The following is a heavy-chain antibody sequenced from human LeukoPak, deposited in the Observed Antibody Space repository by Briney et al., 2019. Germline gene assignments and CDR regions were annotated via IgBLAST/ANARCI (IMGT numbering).Heavy chain of an antibody. CDR2: IKQDGSEK. J-gene: IGHJ4*02. V-gene: IGHV3-7*03. CDR1: GFTFSSYW. Sequence: PGGSLRLSCAASGFTFSSYWMSWVRQAPGKGVEWVANIKQDGSEKYYVASVKGRFTISRDNAKNSLYLQMNSLRAEDTAVYYFAREGARWQWLTRYFDYWGQGTLVTVSS. CDR3: AREGARWQWLTRYFDY. D-gene: IGHD6-19*01.